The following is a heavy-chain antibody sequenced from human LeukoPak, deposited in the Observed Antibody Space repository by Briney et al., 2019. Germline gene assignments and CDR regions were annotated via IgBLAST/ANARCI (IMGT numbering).Heavy chain of an antibody. CDR3: AKRRDTAARDAFDI. CDR1: GFIFGDYA. J-gene: IGHJ3*02. Sequence: PGGSLRLSCAASGFIFGDYAMHWVRQAPGKGLEWVAAIAFDDTDRYYIDSVKGRFTISRDDSKNTLYLQMNSLRAEDTAVYYCAKRRDTAARDAFDIWGQGTMVTVSS. CDR2: IAFDDTDR. D-gene: IGHD5-18*01. V-gene: IGHV3-30*04.